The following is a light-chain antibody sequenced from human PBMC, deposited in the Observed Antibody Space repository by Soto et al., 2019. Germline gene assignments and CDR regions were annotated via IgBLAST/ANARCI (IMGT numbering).Light chain of an antibody. CDR3: QQYGSSRGT. V-gene: IGKV3D-20*01. CDR1: QSVSSSH. CDR2: DAS. Sequence: EIVLTQSPATLSLSPGERATLSCGASQSVSSSHLAWYQQKPGLAPRLLIYDASSRATGIPDRFSGSGSGTDFTLTISRLEPEDFAVYYCQQYGSSRGTFGQGTKVEIK. J-gene: IGKJ1*01.